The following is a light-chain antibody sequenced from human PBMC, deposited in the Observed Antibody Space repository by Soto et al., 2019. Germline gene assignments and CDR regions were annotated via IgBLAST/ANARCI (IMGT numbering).Light chain of an antibody. CDR1: SSNIGAHYD. CDR3: CSYAGSYTYV. V-gene: IGLV1-40*01. J-gene: IGLJ1*01. CDR2: GNS. Sequence: QSVLTQPPSVSGAPGQRVTISCTGSSSNIGAHYDVHWYQQLPGTAPKLLIYGNSNRPSGVPDRVSGSKSGNTASLTISGLQAEDEADYYCCSYAGSYTYVFGTGTKLTVL.